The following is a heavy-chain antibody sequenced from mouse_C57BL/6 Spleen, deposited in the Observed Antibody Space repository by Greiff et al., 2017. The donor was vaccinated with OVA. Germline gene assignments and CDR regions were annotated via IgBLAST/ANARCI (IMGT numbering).Heavy chain of an antibody. CDR1: GFSLTSYA. CDR2: IWTGGGT. D-gene: IGHD1-1*01. V-gene: IGHV2-9-1*01. CDR3: ARTYGSSYGAFDY. Sequence: QVQLQQSGPGLVAPSQRLSITCTVSGFSLTSYAISWVRQPPGKGLEWLGVIWTGGGTNYNSALKSRLSISKDNSKSQVFLKMNSLQTDDTARYYCARTYGSSYGAFDYWGQGTTLTVSS. J-gene: IGHJ2*01.